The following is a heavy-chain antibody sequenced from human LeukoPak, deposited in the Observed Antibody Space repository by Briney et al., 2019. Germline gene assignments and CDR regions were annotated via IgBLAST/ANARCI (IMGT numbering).Heavy chain of an antibody. CDR2: VYYAGST. J-gene: IGHJ5*02. CDR3: ARGSGTFYYDSGGYLNWFDP. V-gene: IGHV4-39*01. CDR1: GGSISSSGYY. D-gene: IGHD3-22*01. Sequence: KPSETLSLTCTVSGGSISSSGYYWGWIRQPPGKGLAWIGTVYYAGSTYYNPSLKSRVTISEDTSRNQFSLKLNSVTAADTAVYYCARGSGTFYYDSGGYLNWFDPWGQGILVTVSS.